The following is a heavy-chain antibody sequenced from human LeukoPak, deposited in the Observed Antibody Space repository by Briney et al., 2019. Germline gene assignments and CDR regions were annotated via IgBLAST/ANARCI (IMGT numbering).Heavy chain of an antibody. Sequence: ASVTVSCKASGGTFSSYAISWVRQAPGQGLEWMGGIIPIFGTANYAQKFQGRVTITADESTSTAYMELSSLRSEDTAVYYCARDPYCSSTSCYTLFDPWGQGTLVTASS. CDR1: GGTFSSYA. V-gene: IGHV1-69*01. D-gene: IGHD2-2*02. CDR3: ARDPYCSSTSCYTLFDP. CDR2: IIPIFGTA. J-gene: IGHJ5*02.